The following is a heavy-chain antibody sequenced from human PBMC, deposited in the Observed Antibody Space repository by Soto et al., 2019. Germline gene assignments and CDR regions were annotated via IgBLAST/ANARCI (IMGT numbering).Heavy chain of an antibody. Sequence: DVQLVESGGGLVQPGGSLRLSSVASGFIFSDSWMSWVRQAPGKGLEWVGNVDQNGGVRNYVDSVTGRFTISRDNAKNSLYLQMNSLRAEDTAEYYCARGHYGMDVWGQGTTVTVSS. CDR2: VDQNGGVR. J-gene: IGHJ6*02. V-gene: IGHV3-7*05. CDR1: GFIFSDSW. CDR3: ARGHYGMDV.